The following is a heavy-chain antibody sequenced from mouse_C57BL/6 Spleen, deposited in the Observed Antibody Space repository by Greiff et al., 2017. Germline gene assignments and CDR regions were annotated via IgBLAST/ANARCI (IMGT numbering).Heavy chain of an antibody. Sequence: VQLQQPGTELVKPGASVTLSCTASGYTFTSYWMHWVKQRPGQGLEWIGNINPSNGGTNYNEKFKSKATLTVDKSSSTAYMQLSSLTSEDAAVYYCAREGGTRYYFDYWGQGTTLTVSS. CDR1: GYTFTSYW. J-gene: IGHJ2*01. V-gene: IGHV1-53*01. CDR2: INPSNGGT. CDR3: AREGGTRYYFDY. D-gene: IGHD2-14*01.